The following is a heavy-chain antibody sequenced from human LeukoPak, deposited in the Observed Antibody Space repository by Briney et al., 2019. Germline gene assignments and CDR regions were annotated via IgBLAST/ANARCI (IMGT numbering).Heavy chain of an antibody. J-gene: IGHJ3*02. Sequence: GGSLRLSCAASGFTFSSYWMSWVRQAPGKGLEWVANIKQDGSEKYYVDSVKGRFTISRDNAKNSLYLQMNSLRAEDTAVYYCARAVRVVTRLRGAFDIWGQGTMVTVSS. V-gene: IGHV3-7*01. CDR1: GFTFSSYW. D-gene: IGHD2-21*02. CDR2: IKQDGSEK. CDR3: ARAVRVVTRLRGAFDI.